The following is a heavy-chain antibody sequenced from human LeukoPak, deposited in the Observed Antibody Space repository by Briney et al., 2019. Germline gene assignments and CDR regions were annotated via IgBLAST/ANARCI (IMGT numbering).Heavy chain of an antibody. V-gene: IGHV3-74*01. D-gene: IGHD3-3*01. Sequence: GGSLRLSCAASGFTFSSYWMHWVRQAPGKGLVWVSRINSDGSSTSYADSVKGRFTISRDNAKNTLYPQMNSLRAEDTAVYYCARVEMSITIFGVVIRDAFDIWGQGTMVTVSS. CDR3: ARVEMSITIFGVVIRDAFDI. CDR1: GFTFSSYW. J-gene: IGHJ3*02. CDR2: INSDGSST.